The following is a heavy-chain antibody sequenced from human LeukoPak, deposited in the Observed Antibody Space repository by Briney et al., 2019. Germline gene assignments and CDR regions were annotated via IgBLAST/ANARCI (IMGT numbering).Heavy chain of an antibody. CDR3: ATGGVIGGYDSSGYPDY. J-gene: IGHJ4*02. CDR2: FDPEDGET. D-gene: IGHD3-22*01. Sequence: VASVKVSCKVSGYTLTELSMHWVRQAPGKGLEWMGGFDPEDGETIYAQKSQGRVTMTEDTSTDTAYMELSSLRSEDTAVCYCATGGVIGGYDSSGYPDYWGQGTLVTVSS. CDR1: GYTLTELS. V-gene: IGHV1-24*01.